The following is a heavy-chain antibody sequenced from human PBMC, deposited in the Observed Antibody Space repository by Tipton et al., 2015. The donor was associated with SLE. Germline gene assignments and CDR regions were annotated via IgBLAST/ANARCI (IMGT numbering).Heavy chain of an antibody. CDR1: GGSISSGGYY. Sequence: TLSLTCTVSGGSISSGGYYWSWIRQHPGKGLEWIGYIYYSGSTYYNPSLKSRVTISVDTSKNQFSLKLSSVTAADTAVYYCASTPPRNCSSTSCYPRYYFDYWGQGTLATVSS. V-gene: IGHV4-31*03. J-gene: IGHJ4*02. D-gene: IGHD2-2*01. CDR2: IYYSGST. CDR3: ASTPPRNCSSTSCYPRYYFDY.